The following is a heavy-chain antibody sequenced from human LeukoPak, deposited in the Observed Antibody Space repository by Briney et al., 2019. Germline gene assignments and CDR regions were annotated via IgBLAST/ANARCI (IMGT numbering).Heavy chain of an antibody. CDR3: ARQWGYTSGYTYYFYYMDV. V-gene: IGHV4-39*01. Sequence: SETLSLTCSLSGGSISSGSYCWGWIRQPPGKGLEWIGTICYSGTAYYNPSLKSRVTISVDTSKNQFSLKLSSVTAADTAVYSCARQWGYTSGYTYYFYYMDVWGKGTTVTASS. CDR1: GGSISSGSYC. D-gene: IGHD5-18*01. J-gene: IGHJ6*03. CDR2: ICYSGTA.